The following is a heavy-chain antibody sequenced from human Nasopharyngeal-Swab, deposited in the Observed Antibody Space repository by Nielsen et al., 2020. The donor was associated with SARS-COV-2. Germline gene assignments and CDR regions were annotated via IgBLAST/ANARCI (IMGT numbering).Heavy chain of an antibody. V-gene: IGHV1-24*01. CDR3: ATGVIAARLLYYYGMDV. CDR2: FDPEDGET. CDR1: GYTLTELS. Sequence: ASVKVSCKVSGYTLTELSMHWVRQAPGKGLEWMGGFDPEDGETIYAQKFQGRVTMTEDTSTDTAYMEPSSLRSEDTAVYYCATGVIAARLLYYYGMDVWGQGTTVTVSS. D-gene: IGHD6-6*01. J-gene: IGHJ6*02.